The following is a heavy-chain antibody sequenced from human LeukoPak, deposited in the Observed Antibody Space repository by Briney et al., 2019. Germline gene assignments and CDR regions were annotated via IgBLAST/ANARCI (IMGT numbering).Heavy chain of an antibody. V-gene: IGHV3-7*01. CDR3: ARDVDYANPRHDY. Sequence: QAGGSLRLSCAASGFTFSRYSMNWVRQAPGKGLEWVANINLDGSQKYYVDSLKGRFTISRDNAKNSLYLQMNSLRAEDTAVYYCARDVDYANPRHDYWGQGTLVTVSS. D-gene: IGHD4/OR15-4a*01. CDR2: INLDGSQK. J-gene: IGHJ4*02. CDR1: GFTFSRYS.